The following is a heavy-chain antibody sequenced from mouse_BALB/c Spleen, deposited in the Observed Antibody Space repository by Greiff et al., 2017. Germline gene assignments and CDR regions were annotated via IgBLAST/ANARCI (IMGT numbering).Heavy chain of an antibody. CDR3: ARGEYDYDGGNYAMDY. CDR1: GFSLTSYG. D-gene: IGHD2-4*01. J-gene: IGHJ4*01. Sequence: VQLVESGPGLVAPSQSLSITCTVSGFSLTSYGVHWVRQPPGKGLEWLGVIWAGGSTNYNSALMSRLSISKDNSKSQVFLKMNSLQTDDTAMYYCARGEYDYDGGNYAMDYWGQGTSVTVSS. CDR2: IWAGGST. V-gene: IGHV2-9*02.